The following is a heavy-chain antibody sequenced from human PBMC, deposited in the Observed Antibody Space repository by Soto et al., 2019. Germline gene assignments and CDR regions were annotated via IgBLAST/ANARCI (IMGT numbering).Heavy chain of an antibody. CDR2: IIPIFGTA. D-gene: IGHD3-16*01. CDR3: ARRLGETENYFDY. V-gene: IGHV1-69*13. J-gene: IGHJ4*02. Sequence: SVKVSCKASGGTFSSYAISWVRQAPGQGLEWMGGIIPIFGTASYAQKFQGRVTITADESTSTAYMELSSLRSEDTAVYYCARRLGETENYFDYWGEGTLVTVSS. CDR1: GGTFSSYA.